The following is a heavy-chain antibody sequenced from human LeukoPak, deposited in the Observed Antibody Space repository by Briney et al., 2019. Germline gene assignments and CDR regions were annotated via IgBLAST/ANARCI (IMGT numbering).Heavy chain of an antibody. CDR2: IIPIFGTA. J-gene: IGHJ6*03. V-gene: IGHV1-69*01. Sequence: ASVKVSCKASGGTFSSYAISWVRQAPGQGLEWMGGIIPIFGTANYAQKFQGRVTITADESTSTAYMELSSLRSEDTAVYYCARDRSIAARRYYYMDVWGKGTTVTVSS. CDR3: ARDRSIAARRYYYMDV. D-gene: IGHD6-6*01. CDR1: GGTFSSYA.